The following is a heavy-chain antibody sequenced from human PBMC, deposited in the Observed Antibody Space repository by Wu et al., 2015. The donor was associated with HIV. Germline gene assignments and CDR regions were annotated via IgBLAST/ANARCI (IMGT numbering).Heavy chain of an antibody. CDR2: INPSNGDT. CDR1: GYTFIDYF. CDR3: TKYVGYCYFDL. Sequence: QVQLVQSGAEVKKPGASVIVSCKASGYTFIDYFIHWVRQAPGQGLEWMGWINPSNGDTRYAQQFQGRVTMTRDTSNTTTYMELSGLASDDTAVYYCTKYVGYCYFDLWAVAPWSLSPQ. V-gene: IGHV1-2*02. J-gene: IGHJ2*01. D-gene: IGHD3-16*01.